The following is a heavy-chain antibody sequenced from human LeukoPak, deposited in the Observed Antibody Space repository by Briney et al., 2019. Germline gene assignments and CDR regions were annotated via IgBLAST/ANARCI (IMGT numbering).Heavy chain of an antibody. J-gene: IGHJ4*02. V-gene: IGHV3-21*01. CDR3: ARDSRFDGDHLDY. CDR1: GLTFSTYG. D-gene: IGHD4-17*01. Sequence: KPGGSLRLSCAASGLTFSTYGMNWVRQAPGKGLEWVSSISSSSSYIYYADSVKGRFTISRDNAKNSLYLQMNSLRAEDTAVYYCARDSRFDGDHLDYWGQGTLVTVSS. CDR2: ISSSSSYI.